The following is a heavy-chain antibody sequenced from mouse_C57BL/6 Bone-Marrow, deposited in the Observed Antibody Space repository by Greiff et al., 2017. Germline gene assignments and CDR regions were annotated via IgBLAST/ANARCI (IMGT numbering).Heavy chain of an antibody. J-gene: IGHJ2*01. CDR1: GFTFSDYG. CDR2: ISSGSSTI. Sequence: EVNVVESGGGLVKPGGSLKLSCAASGFTFSDYGMHWVRQAPEKGLEWVAYISSGSSTIYYADTVKGRFTISRANAKNTLFLQMTSLRSEDTAMYYCARRELGYFDYWGQGTTLTVSS. CDR3: ARRELGYFDY. V-gene: IGHV5-17*01. D-gene: IGHD4-1*01.